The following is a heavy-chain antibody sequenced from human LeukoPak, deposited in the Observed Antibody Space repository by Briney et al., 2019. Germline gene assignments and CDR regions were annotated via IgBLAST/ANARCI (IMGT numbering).Heavy chain of an antibody. D-gene: IGHD3-10*01. V-gene: IGHV4-38-2*01. CDR2: IYHSGST. J-gene: IGHJ6*03. Sequence: PETLSLTCAVSGYSISSGYYWGWIRQPLGKGLEWIGNIYHSGSTYYNPSLWSRVTISVDTSKNQFSLKLSSVTAADTAVYYCARAGIGIRYYMDVWGKGTTVTVSS. CDR1: GYSISSGYY. CDR3: ARAGIGIRYYMDV.